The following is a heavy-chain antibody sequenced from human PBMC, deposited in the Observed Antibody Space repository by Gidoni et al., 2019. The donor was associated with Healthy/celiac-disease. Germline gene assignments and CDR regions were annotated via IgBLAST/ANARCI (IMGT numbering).Heavy chain of an antibody. CDR1: GGPISSYY. V-gene: IGHV4-4*07. J-gene: IGHJ5*02. CDR2: LYTRGST. D-gene: IGHD1-7*01. Sequence: QVQLQASGPGVVKPSEPLSLTCTVSGGPISSYYWCWTRQPAGKGLEWIGRLYTRGSTNYNPSLTRRVTMSVDTSKNQFSLKLSSVTAADTAVYYCARGAAYNWNYGDWFDPWGQGTLVTVSS. CDR3: ARGAAYNWNYGDWFDP.